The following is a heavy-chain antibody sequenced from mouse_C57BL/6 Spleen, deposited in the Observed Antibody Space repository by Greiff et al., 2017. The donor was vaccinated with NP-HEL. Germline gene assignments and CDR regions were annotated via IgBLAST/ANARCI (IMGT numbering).Heavy chain of an antibody. CDR1: GYTFTSYW. CDR2: IDPSDSET. V-gene: IGHV1-52*01. Sequence: QVQLQQPGAELVRPGSSVKLSCKASGYTFTSYWMHWVKQRPIQGLEWIGNIDPSDSETHYNQKFKDKATLTADKSSSTAYMQLRSLTSEDSAISYCARSLYGPAFDYWGQGTTLTVSS. D-gene: IGHD1-1*02. CDR3: ARSLYGPAFDY. J-gene: IGHJ2*01.